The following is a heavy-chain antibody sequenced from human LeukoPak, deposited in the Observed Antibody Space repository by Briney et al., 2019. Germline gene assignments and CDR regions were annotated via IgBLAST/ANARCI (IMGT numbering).Heavy chain of an antibody. D-gene: IGHD1-26*01. CDR3: AKDLGRYRNNFFDY. CDR1: GFTFNTYA. V-gene: IGHV3-23*01. J-gene: IGHJ4*02. Sequence: PGGSLRLSCAASGFTFNTYAMSWVRQAPGKGLEWVSTVTGSGGGTSYADSVRGRFTISRDDSKNTLYLQMNSLRADDTAVYYCAKDLGRYRNNFFDYWGQGNLVTVSS. CDR2: VTGSGGGT.